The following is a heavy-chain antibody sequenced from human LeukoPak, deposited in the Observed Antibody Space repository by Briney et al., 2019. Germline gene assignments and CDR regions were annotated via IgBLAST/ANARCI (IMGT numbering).Heavy chain of an antibody. CDR3: ARVPHCHGAICDPPRHTFDI. V-gene: IGHV4-38-2*02. J-gene: IGHJ3*02. CDR1: GYCISSGFY. Sequence: QSSETLSLTCSVSGYCISSGFYWAWIRQPPGKGLEWIGSVHHSGSVYYNPSLESRVIISVDTSKNQFSLKLTSVTAADTAVYSCARVPHCHGAICDPPRHTFDIWGQRTLGTVSS. CDR2: VHHSGSV. D-gene: IGHD4/OR15-4a*01.